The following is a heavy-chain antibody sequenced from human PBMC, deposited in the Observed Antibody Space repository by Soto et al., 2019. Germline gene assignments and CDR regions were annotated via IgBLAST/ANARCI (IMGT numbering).Heavy chain of an antibody. J-gene: IGHJ4*02. Sequence: VSVKVSCKASGYAFTIYAMHWVRQAPGQRLEWMGWINAGNGNTKYSQKFQGRVTITRDTSASTAYMELSSLRSEDTAVYYCARGSPDYGDYGPLDYWGQGTLVTVSS. V-gene: IGHV1-3*01. CDR3: ARGSPDYGDYGPLDY. D-gene: IGHD4-17*01. CDR1: GYAFTIYA. CDR2: INAGNGNT.